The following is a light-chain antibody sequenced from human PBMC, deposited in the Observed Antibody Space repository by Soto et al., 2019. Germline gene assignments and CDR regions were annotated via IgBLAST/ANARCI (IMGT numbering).Light chain of an antibody. J-gene: IGKJ2*01. V-gene: IGKV3-15*01. CDR3: QQYNNWHPYT. CDR1: QSVDTN. Sequence: ETVMTQSPATLSVSPGERATLSCRASQSVDTNLAWYQQKPGQAPRLLIYGASTRATDIPARFSGSGSGTEFTLTISSLQSEDFAVYYCQQYNNWHPYTFDQGTKLEIK. CDR2: GAS.